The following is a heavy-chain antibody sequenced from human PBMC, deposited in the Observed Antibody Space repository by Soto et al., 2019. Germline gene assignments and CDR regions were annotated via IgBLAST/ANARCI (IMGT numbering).Heavy chain of an antibody. J-gene: IGHJ4*02. V-gene: IGHV4-39*01. CDR1: GGSISSSSYY. CDR3: ARLFPYSGGYLDY. CDR2: IFYSGST. Sequence: SETLSLTCTVSGGSISSSSYYWGWIRQPPGKGLEWIGSIFYSGSTYYNPSLRSRVTISVDTSKNQFSLKLSSVTAADTAVYYCARLFPYSGGYLDYLGQGTLVTVSS. D-gene: IGHD1-26*01.